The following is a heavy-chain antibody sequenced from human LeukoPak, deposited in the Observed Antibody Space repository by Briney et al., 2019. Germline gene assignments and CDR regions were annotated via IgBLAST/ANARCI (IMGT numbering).Heavy chain of an antibody. CDR3: AHSKHNSGYSD. V-gene: IGHV2-5*02. CDR2: NSCDDDK. J-gene: IGHJ4*02. Sequence: ESGATLILPTKTRTLTCSFSWVSRTPSARAVGWICQPHRKELGWLTLNSCDDDKTYSPSLRSRLTITKDTSKNQVVLTMTNMDPVDTATYYCAHSKHNSGYSDWGQGTLVTVSS. D-gene: IGHD3-22*01. CDR1: WVSRTPSARA.